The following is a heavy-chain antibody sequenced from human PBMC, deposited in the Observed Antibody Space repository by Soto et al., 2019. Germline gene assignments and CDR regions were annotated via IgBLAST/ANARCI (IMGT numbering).Heavy chain of an antibody. Sequence: PGGSQRLSCTVSRFSFHSYGMHWVRQAPGKGLEWVAVISYDGSNKYYADSVKGRFTISRDNSKNTLYLQMDSLRPEDTAVYYCARENYFDYWGQGTLVTVSS. CDR1: RFSFHSYG. V-gene: IGHV3-30*03. J-gene: IGHJ4*02. CDR3: ARENYFDY. CDR2: ISYDGSNK.